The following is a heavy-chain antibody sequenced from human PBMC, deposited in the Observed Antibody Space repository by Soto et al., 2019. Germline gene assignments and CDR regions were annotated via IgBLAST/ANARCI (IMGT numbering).Heavy chain of an antibody. D-gene: IGHD2-8*01. Sequence: QGQLVQSGGEVKKPGASVKVSCKASGYTFTRYGISWVRQAPGQGLEWMGWISGYNGDTKYAQKFQVRVTMTVDTSTTTAYMELRSLTSDDRAVYYCAKNGQPPYYYYGMDVWGQGTTVTVSS. CDR3: AKNGQPPYYYYGMDV. CDR1: GYTFTRYG. J-gene: IGHJ6*02. CDR2: ISGYNGDT. V-gene: IGHV1-18*01.